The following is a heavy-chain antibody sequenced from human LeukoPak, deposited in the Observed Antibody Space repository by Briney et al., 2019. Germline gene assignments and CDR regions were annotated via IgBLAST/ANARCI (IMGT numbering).Heavy chain of an antibody. CDR2: ISGSGGST. CDR3: TKKNRPDYYDSSGPLDY. V-gene: IGHV3-23*01. Sequence: PGGSLRLSCAASGFTFSSYAMSWVRQAPGKGLEWVSAISGSGGSTYYADSVKGRFTISRDNSKNTLYLQMNSLRAEDTAVYYCTKKNRPDYYDSSGPLDYWGQGTPLTVSS. CDR1: GFTFSSYA. J-gene: IGHJ4*02. D-gene: IGHD3-22*01.